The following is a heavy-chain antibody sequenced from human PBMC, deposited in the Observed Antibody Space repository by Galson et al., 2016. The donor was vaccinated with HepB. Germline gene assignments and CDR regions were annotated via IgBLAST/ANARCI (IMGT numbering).Heavy chain of an antibody. D-gene: IGHD3-10*01. CDR3: AHRRTSADYGSGKGHYFDC. V-gene: IGHV2-5*01. Sequence: PALVKPTQTLTLTCTFSGFSLSSSGVGVGWIRQSPGKALEWLALIYWNDDKRYSPSLKSRLTITKDTSKNQVVLTLTNMDPVDTATYYCAHRRTSADYGSGKGHYFDCWGQGTLVTVSS. CDR1: GFSLSSSGVG. CDR2: IYWNDDK. J-gene: IGHJ4*02.